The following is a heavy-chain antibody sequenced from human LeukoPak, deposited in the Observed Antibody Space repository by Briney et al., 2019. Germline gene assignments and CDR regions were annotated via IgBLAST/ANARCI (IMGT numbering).Heavy chain of an antibody. CDR1: GGSISSYY. CDR3: ARHTLFRGGSSSDFDY. Sequence: SETLSLTCTVSGGSISSYYWSWIRQPPGKGLEWIGYIYTSGSTTYNPSLKSRVTISVDTSKNKFSLKLSSVTAADTAVYYCARHTLFRGGSSSDFDYWCQGTLVTVSS. J-gene: IGHJ4*02. D-gene: IGHD6-13*01. CDR2: IYTSGST. V-gene: IGHV4-4*09.